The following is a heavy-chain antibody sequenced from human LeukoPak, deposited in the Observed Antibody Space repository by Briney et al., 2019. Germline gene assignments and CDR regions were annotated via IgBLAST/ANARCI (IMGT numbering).Heavy chain of an antibody. CDR2: ISYDGSNK. D-gene: IGHD1-26*01. J-gene: IGHJ6*02. Sequence: GGSLRLSCAASGFTFSSYAMHWVRQAPGKGLEWVAVISYDGSNKYYADSVKGRLTISRDNSKNTLYLQMNSLRAEDTAVYYCARDLVGATRWLYYYYGMDVWGQGTTVTVSS. V-gene: IGHV3-30-3*01. CDR3: ARDLVGATRWLYYYYGMDV. CDR1: GFTFSSYA.